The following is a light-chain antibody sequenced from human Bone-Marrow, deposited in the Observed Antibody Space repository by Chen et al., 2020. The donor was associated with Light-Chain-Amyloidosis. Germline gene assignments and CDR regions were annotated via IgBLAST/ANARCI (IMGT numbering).Light chain of an antibody. CDR3: QSADSSGTYEVI. V-gene: IGLV3-25*03. CDR2: RDS. Sequence: SYELTQPPSVSVSPGQPARITCSGDALPTKYAYWYQQKAGQAPVLGIHRDSERPSGFSERFSGSSSGTTATLTISGVQAEDEADYHCQSADSSGTYEVIFGGGTKLTVL. CDR1: ALPTKY. J-gene: IGLJ2*01.